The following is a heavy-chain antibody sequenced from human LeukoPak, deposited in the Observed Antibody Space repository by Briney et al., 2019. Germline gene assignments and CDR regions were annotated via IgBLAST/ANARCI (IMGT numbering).Heavy chain of an antibody. CDR1: GGTFSSYA. CDR2: IIPIFGTA. J-gene: IGHJ4*02. CDR3: ATDSEYSSGWSQDY. D-gene: IGHD6-19*01. V-gene: IGHV1-69*05. Sequence: SVKVSCKASGGTFSSYAISWVRQAPGQGLEWMGRIIPIFGTANYAQKFQGRVTITTDESTSTAYMELSSLRSEDTAVYYCATDSEYSSGWSQDYWGQGTLVTVSS.